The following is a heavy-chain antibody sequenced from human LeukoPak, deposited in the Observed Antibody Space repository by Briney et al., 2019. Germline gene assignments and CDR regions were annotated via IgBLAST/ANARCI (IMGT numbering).Heavy chain of an antibody. Sequence: GGSLRLSCAASGFTFSSYSMNWVRQAPGKGLEWVSSISSSSSYIYYADSVKGRFTISRDNAKNSLYLQMNSLRAEDTAVYYCARDGGIYSGSYYLDYWGQGTLVTVSS. CDR3: ARDGGIYSGSYYLDY. CDR2: ISSSSSYI. CDR1: GFTFSSYS. V-gene: IGHV3-21*01. J-gene: IGHJ4*02. D-gene: IGHD1-26*01.